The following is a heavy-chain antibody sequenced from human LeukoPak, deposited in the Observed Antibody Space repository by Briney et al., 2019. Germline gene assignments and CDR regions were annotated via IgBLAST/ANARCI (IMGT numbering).Heavy chain of an antibody. D-gene: IGHD2-2*01. J-gene: IGHJ5*02. CDR2: ISWNSGSI. CDR1: GFTFDDYA. CDR3: AKGRDKYQLLSKNWFDP. V-gene: IGHV3-9*01. Sequence: GRSLRLSCAASGFTFDDYAMHWVRQAPGKGLEWVSGISWNSGSIGYADSVKGRFTISRDNAKNSLYLQMNSLRAEDTALYYCAKGRDKYQLLSKNWFDPWGQGNLVTVSS.